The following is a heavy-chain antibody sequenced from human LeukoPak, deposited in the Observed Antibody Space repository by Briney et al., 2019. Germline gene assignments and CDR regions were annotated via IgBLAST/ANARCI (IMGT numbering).Heavy chain of an antibody. CDR3: ARVGGPYYYDSSGYYWPSMDV. CDR1: GGTFSSYA. J-gene: IGHJ6*03. D-gene: IGHD3-22*01. V-gene: IGHV1-69*05. Sequence: GASVKVSCKASGGTFSSYAISWVRQAPGQGLEWMGGIIPIFGTADYAQKFQGRVTITTDESTSTAYMELSSLRSEDTAADYCARVGGPYYYDSSGYYWPSMDVWGKGTTVTVSS. CDR2: IIPIFGTA.